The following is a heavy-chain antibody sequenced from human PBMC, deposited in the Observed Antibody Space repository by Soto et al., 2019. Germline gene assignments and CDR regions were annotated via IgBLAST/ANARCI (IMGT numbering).Heavy chain of an antibody. Sequence: EVQLVESGGGLVQPGGSLRLSCAASGFTFSSYDMHWVRQATGKGLEWVSAIGTAGDPYYPGSVRGRFTISRENAKNSLYLQMNSLRAGDTAVYYCARGGDSQNYYYYGMDVWGQGTTVTVSS. CDR2: IGTAGDP. J-gene: IGHJ6*02. D-gene: IGHD3-10*01. V-gene: IGHV3-13*05. CDR3: ARGGDSQNYYYYGMDV. CDR1: GFTFSSYD.